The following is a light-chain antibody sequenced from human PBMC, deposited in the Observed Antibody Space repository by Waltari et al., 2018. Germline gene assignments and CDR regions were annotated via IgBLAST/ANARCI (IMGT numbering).Light chain of an antibody. J-gene: IGKJ1*01. Sequence: IVMTQSPATLSVSPGERATLSCRARQIVNKYLSWYQHTPGQAPRLLVYLASTRATGIPARFSGSGSGTEFSLTINSLQSEDLAVYYCQQYYEWPRTFGRGTKVEI. CDR3: QQYYEWPRT. CDR2: LAS. V-gene: IGKV3-15*01. CDR1: QIVNKY.